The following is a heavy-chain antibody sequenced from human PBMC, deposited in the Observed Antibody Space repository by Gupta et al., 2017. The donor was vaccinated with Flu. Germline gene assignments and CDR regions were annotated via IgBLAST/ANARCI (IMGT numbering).Heavy chain of an antibody. CDR1: GASLSSGGYY. CDR3: TRDQGGREV. J-gene: IGHJ6*02. V-gene: IGHV4-31*03. Sequence: QVQLQESGPGLVKPSQTLSLTCNVSGASLSSGGYYWTWIRHHPGKGLEWIGYICHTGNTYYNPSLKSRVKMSVEKYKNQFSLKLRSVTVADTAVYYCTRDQGGREVWGQGTTVTVS. D-gene: IGHD3-16*01. CDR2: ICHTGNT.